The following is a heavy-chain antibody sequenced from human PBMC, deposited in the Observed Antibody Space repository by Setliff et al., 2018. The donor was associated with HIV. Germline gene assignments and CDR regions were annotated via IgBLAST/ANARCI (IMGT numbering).Heavy chain of an antibody. Sequence: ASVKVSCKASGYTFRANYIHWVRQAPGQGLVWMGWISGDNGDTNYAQKFQGRVTTTEDTSTDTAYMELSSLRPEDTAVYYCATRIRDGHRGYGYFDFWGQGTLVTVSS. J-gene: IGHJ4*02. CDR2: ISGDNGDT. CDR1: GYTFRANY. V-gene: IGHV1-2*02. CDR3: ATRIRDGHRGYGYFDF. D-gene: IGHD5-12*01.